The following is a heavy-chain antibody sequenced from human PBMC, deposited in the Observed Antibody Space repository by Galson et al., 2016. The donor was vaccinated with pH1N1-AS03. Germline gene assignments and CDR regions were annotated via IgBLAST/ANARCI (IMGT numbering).Heavy chain of an antibody. CDR3: AIATLEQLGAEDYYYYGMDV. V-gene: IGHV4-59*08. Sequence: ETLSLTCTVSGGSITSYYWTWIRQHPGKGLEWIGYISDAGSTKYNPSLKSRVTISIDMSKKQFSLKLSSVTAADTAVYYCAIATLEQLGAEDYYYYGMDVWGQGTTVTVSS. CDR2: ISDAGST. D-gene: IGHD6-6*01. CDR1: GGSITSYY. J-gene: IGHJ6*02.